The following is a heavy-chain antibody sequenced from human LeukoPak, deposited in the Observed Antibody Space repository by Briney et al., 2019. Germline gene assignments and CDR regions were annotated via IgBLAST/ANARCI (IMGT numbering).Heavy chain of an antibody. J-gene: IGHJ4*02. CDR3: ARDADGPGSLIDY. CDR2: GSSDGTTT. CDR1: GFTFSTYW. V-gene: IGHV3-74*01. Sequence: GGSLRLSCTASGFTFSTYWMQWVRQAPGKGLEWVSRGSSDGTTTTYADSVKGRFTMSGDNGKNTLYLQMNSLRAEDTAVYYCARDADGPGSLIDYWGQGTLVTVSS. D-gene: IGHD1-14*01.